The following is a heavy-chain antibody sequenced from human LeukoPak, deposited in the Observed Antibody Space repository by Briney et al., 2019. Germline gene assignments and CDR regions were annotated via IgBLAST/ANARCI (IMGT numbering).Heavy chain of an antibody. J-gene: IGHJ6*03. CDR2: ISTYNGNT. CDR1: AYSFTSYG. Sequence: ASVKVSCKASAYSFTSYGISWVRQAPGQGLEWMGWISTYNGNTNYAQKVQGRVTMTTDTYTSKTHMQLRSLRSDDNTVLYYWRDLHREVVRGVPHYYYYMDVWGKGTTVTISS. CDR3: WRDLHREVVRGVPHYYYYMDV. D-gene: IGHD3-10*01. V-gene: IGHV1-18*01.